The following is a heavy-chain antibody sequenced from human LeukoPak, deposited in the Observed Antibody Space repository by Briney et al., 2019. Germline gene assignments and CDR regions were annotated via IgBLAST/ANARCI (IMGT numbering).Heavy chain of an antibody. CDR1: GFTFSSYG. Sequence: PGGSLRLSCAASGFTFSSYGMHWVRQAPGKGLEWVAFIRYDGSNKYYADSVKGRFTISRDNSKNTLYLQMNSLRAEDTAVYYCATEYCTKGVCRRYYFDYWGQGTLVTVSS. V-gene: IGHV3-30*02. J-gene: IGHJ4*02. CDR3: ATEYCTKGVCRRYYFDY. D-gene: IGHD2-8*01. CDR2: IRYDGSNK.